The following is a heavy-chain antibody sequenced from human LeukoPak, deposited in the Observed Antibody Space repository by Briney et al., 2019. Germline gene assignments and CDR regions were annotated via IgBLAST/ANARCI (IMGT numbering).Heavy chain of an antibody. Sequence: ASVKVSCKASGYTFTSYDINWVRQATGQGLEWMGWMNPNSGNTGYAQKFRGRVTTTRNTSISTAYMELSSLRSEDTAVYYCARAHYDFWSGSLNWFDPWGQGTLVTVSS. CDR3: ARAHYDFWSGSLNWFDP. V-gene: IGHV1-8*01. CDR1: GYTFTSYD. J-gene: IGHJ5*02. CDR2: MNPNSGNT. D-gene: IGHD3-3*01.